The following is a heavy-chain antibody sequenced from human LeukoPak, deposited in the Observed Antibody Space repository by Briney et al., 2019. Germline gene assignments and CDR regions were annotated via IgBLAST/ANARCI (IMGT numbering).Heavy chain of an antibody. CDR2: ISGSGGST. J-gene: IGHJ4*02. V-gene: IGHV3-23*01. CDR3: AKSVPGDYFDY. Sequence: GGSLGLSCAASGFTFSSYAMSWVRQAPGKWLEWVSAISGSGGSTYCADSVKGRFTISRDNSKNTLYLQMNSLRGEDTAVYYCAKSVPGDYFDYWGQGTLVTVSS. D-gene: IGHD5/OR15-5a*01. CDR1: GFTFSSYA.